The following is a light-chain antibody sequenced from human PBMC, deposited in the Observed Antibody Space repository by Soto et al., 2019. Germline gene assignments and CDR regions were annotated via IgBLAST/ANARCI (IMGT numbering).Light chain of an antibody. J-gene: IGKJ1*01. CDR2: GAS. Sequence: EIVMTQSPATLSVSPGERATLSCRASQSVSSNLAWYQQKPGQAPMLLIYGASTRATGIPARFSGSGSGTEFTLTISSLPSEDFAVYYCQQYNNFRTFGQGTKVEIK. V-gene: IGKV3-15*01. CDR3: QQYNNFRT. CDR1: QSVSSN.